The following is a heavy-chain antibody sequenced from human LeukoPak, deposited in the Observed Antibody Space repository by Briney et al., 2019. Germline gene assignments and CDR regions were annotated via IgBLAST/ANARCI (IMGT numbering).Heavy chain of an antibody. V-gene: IGHV3-23*01. CDR1: GFTFRQYW. CDR2: ISGSGGST. J-gene: IGHJ4*02. D-gene: IGHD3-22*01. Sequence: GGSLRLSCAASGFTFRQYWMSWVRQAPGKGLEWVSAISGSGGSTYYADSVKGRFTISRDNSKNTLYLQTNSLRAEDTAVYYCAKGKPYPTYYYDSSGYYAPVYWGQGTLVTVSS. CDR3: AKGKPYPTYYYDSSGYYAPVY.